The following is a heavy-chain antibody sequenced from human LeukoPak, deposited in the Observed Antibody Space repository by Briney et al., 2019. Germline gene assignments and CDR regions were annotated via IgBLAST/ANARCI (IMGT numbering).Heavy chain of an antibody. Sequence: SETLSLTCTVSGGSISSGSYYWSWIRQPAGKGLEWIGRIYTSGSTNYNPSLKSRVTISVDTSKNQFSLKLSSVTAADTAVYYCASIVGATNLYYWGQGTLVTVSS. D-gene: IGHD1-26*01. V-gene: IGHV4-61*02. CDR1: GGSISSGSYY. CDR2: IYTSGST. J-gene: IGHJ4*02. CDR3: ASIVGATNLYY.